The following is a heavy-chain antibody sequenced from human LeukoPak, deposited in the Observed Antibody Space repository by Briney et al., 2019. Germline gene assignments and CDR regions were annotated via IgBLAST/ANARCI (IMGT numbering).Heavy chain of an antibody. D-gene: IGHD5-12*01. Sequence: GGSLRLSCAASGFTVSNNDMNWVRQAPGKGLEWASVIYGGGNTDYADSVKGRFTISRDNSKNTLYLQMNSLRAEDTAVYYCARWGSVGYSGYDLFDSWGQGTLVTVSS. CDR2: IYGGGNT. V-gene: IGHV3-66*01. CDR1: GFTVSNND. CDR3: ARWGSVGYSGYDLFDS. J-gene: IGHJ4*02.